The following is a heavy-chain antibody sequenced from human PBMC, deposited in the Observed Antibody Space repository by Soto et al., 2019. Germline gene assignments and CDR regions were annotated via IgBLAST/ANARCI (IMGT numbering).Heavy chain of an antibody. J-gene: IGHJ6*02. D-gene: IGHD5-12*01. Sequence: QVQLQESGPGLVKHSQTLSLTCTVSGGSVNSGDYFWTWIRKPPGKGLEWIGYINDLGTTDYNPSLKSPLTISINTSKNKFSIMLGSVTAADTAVYYCARDRRYSYGYYYYYDMDVWGQGTTVTVSS. CDR3: ARDRRYSYGYYYYYDMDV. CDR1: GGSVNSGDYF. CDR2: INDLGTT. V-gene: IGHV4-30-4*01.